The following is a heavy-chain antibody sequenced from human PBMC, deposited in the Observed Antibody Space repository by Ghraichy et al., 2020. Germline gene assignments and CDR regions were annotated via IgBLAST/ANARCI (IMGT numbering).Heavy chain of an antibody. CDR3: ARSDDSGNCGVYYFDH. V-gene: IGHV4-39*01. CDR2: ICHNGSN. Sequence: SDTLSLTCTVSGGSVSSNRHYWVWQRQRQGQEWVWIMTICHNGSNFYYPTLKSRVSISLDMTKNQFCLKVNSVAAAATAVYYWARSDDSGNCGVYYFDHWGQGALVTVSS. D-gene: IGHD4-17*01. J-gene: IGHJ4*02. CDR1: GGSVSSNRHY.